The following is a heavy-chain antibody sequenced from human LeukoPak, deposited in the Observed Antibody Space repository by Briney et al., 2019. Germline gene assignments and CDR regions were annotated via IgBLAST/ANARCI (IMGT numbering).Heavy chain of an antibody. CDR2: IIPILGIA. CDR1: GGTFSSYA. D-gene: IGHD3-22*01. J-gene: IGHJ4*02. V-gene: IGHV1-69*04. CDR3: AADHPYYDSSGYYPPSIDY. Sequence: SVKVSCKASGGTFSSYAISWVRQAPGQGLEWMGRIIPILGIANYAQKFQGRVTITADKSTSTAYMELSSLRSEDTAVYYCAADHPYYDSSGYYPPSIDYWGQGTLVTVSS.